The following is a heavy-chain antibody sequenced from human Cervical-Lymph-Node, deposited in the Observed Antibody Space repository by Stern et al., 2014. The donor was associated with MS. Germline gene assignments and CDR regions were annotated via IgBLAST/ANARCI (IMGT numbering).Heavy chain of an antibody. V-gene: IGHV1-18*01. Sequence: QLVQSGTAVKKPGASVLVSCKASGYTFTTYGITWVRQAPGQGLEWMGWISADSGNTKYAQKFQDRVTMTRDTTTGTAYMEVRSLRSEDTAVYYCARDKMHAFDYWGQGTQVTVPS. CDR3: ARDKMHAFDY. CDR1: GYTFTTYG. J-gene: IGHJ4*02. CDR2: ISADSGNT. D-gene: IGHD2-8*01.